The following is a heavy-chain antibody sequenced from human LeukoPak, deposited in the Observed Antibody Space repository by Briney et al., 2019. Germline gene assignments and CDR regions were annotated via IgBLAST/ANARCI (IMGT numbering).Heavy chain of an antibody. V-gene: IGHV3-33*06. Sequence: GGSLRLSCAASGFTFGSYGMHGVRQAPGKALEWVAVIWYDGSNKYYADSVKGRFTISRDNSKNTLYLQMNSLRAEDTAVYYCAKDLDGSGWPLDYWGQGTLVTVSS. J-gene: IGHJ4*02. CDR2: IWYDGSNK. CDR1: GFTFGSYG. CDR3: AKDLDGSGWPLDY. D-gene: IGHD6-19*01.